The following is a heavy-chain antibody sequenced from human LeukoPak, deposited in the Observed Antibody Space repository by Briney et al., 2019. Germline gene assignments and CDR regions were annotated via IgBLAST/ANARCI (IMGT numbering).Heavy chain of an antibody. D-gene: IGHD2/OR15-2a*01. CDR1: GFSFMNAW. Sequence: TGGSLRLSCAASGFSFMNAWMIWVRQAPGKGLEWVGRIKSNADGGTPDYAAPARGRFTVSRDDSKNTLYLQMNSLKTEDTAVYYCTTFYHEYSPYWGRGTLVTVSS. CDR2: IKSNADGGTP. CDR3: TTFYHEYSPY. J-gene: IGHJ4*02. V-gene: IGHV3-15*01.